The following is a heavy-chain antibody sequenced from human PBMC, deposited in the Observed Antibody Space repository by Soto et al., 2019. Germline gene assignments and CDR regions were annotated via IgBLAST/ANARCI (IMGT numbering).Heavy chain of an antibody. CDR2: IIPIFGTA. Sequence: QVQLVQSGAEVKKPGSSVKVSCKASGGTFSSYAISWVRQAPGQGLEWMGGIIPIFGTANYAQKFQGRVTITADESXSXAYMELSSLRSEDTAVYYCARDRDYDILTGYYAFDYWGQGTLVTVSS. CDR1: GGTFSSYA. CDR3: ARDRDYDILTGYYAFDY. V-gene: IGHV1-69*12. J-gene: IGHJ4*02. D-gene: IGHD3-9*01.